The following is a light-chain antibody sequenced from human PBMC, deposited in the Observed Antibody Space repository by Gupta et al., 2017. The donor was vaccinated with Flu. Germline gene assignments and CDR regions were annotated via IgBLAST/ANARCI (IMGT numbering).Light chain of an antibody. Sequence: DIQMTQSPSSLPASVGDRVTIACRASRTINSYLNWYQQKPGKAPKLLIYFVSNLQTAVPSRFSGGGSGTDFSLTISSLQPEDFATYYCQQTYDAPWTFGQGTRVEI. CDR1: RTINSY. V-gene: IGKV1-39*01. J-gene: IGKJ1*01. CDR3: QQTYDAPWT. CDR2: FVS.